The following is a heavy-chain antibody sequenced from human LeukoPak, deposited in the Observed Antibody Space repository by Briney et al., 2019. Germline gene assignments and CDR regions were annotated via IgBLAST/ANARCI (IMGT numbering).Heavy chain of an antibody. V-gene: IGHV3-23*01. D-gene: IGHD1-26*01. J-gene: IGHJ3*02. CDR1: GFTFGFTFNNYA. CDR2: INEGGGST. Sequence: GGSLRLSCAASGFTFGFTFNNYAMNWVRQAPGKGLEWVSTINEGGGSTYYPDSVKGRCTISRENSKNTLYLQMNSLRVEDTAVYYCAREGVGGFNDAFDIWGQGTMVTVSS. CDR3: AREGVGGFNDAFDI.